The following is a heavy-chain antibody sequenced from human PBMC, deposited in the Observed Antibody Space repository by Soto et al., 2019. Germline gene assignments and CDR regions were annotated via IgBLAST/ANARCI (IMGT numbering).Heavy chain of an antibody. CDR1: GFPVSTYT. D-gene: IGHD2-21*02. Sequence: QVQLVESGGGVVQPGGSLRLSCAASGFPVSTYTTHWVRQAPGKGLEWVALILYDGTEEHYADSVKGRFTISRDHSKNALFLQMTNLRTDDTAIYYCAVEGGGTDGPGSFAYWGQGVLVTVSS. CDR2: ILYDGTEE. V-gene: IGHV3-30-3*01. CDR3: AVEGGGTDGPGSFAY. J-gene: IGHJ4*02.